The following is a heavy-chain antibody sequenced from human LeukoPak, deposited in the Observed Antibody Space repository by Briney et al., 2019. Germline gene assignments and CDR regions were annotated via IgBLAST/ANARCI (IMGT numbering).Heavy chain of an antibody. Sequence: GASVKVSCKASGYTFTSYGISWVRQAPGQGLEWMGWVSGDNGSTNYAQKLQGRVTMATDTSTSTAYMELRSLRSGDSAIYYCAREDTRRGSRGYFDYWGQGTLATVSS. J-gene: IGHJ4*02. CDR2: VSGDNGST. CDR1: GYTFTSYG. V-gene: IGHV1-18*01. D-gene: IGHD2-2*01. CDR3: AREDTRRGSRGYFDY.